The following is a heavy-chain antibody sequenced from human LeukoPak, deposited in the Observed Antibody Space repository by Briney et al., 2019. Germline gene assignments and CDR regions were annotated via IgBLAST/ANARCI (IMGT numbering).Heavy chain of an antibody. J-gene: IGHJ3*01. Sequence: GGSLRLSCAASGFTFSSYSMNWVRQAPGKGLEWVSYISSSSSTIYCADSVKGRFTISRDNAKNSLYLQMNSLRAEDTAVYYCARADIAAAGPWGQGTMVTVSS. CDR3: ARADIAAAGP. CDR2: ISSSSSTI. D-gene: IGHD6-13*01. CDR1: GFTFSSYS. V-gene: IGHV3-48*01.